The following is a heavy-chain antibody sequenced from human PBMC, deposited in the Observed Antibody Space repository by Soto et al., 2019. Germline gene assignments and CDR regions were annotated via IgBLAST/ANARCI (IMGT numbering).Heavy chain of an antibody. J-gene: IGHJ5*02. CDR1: GSSIGDTVHY. Sequence: QLQLHESGPALVKPSETLSLTCTVSGSSIGDTVHYGGWVRQAPGKGLEWIGTVFYSGDTYYTPSLKSLVTISVDKSKNQFSLRLKSVTAADTAVYYCVRPLEIFGDLLPNWFDPWGQGTLVTVSS. CDR2: VFYSGDT. D-gene: IGHD3-10*01. CDR3: VRPLEIFGDLLPNWFDP. V-gene: IGHV4-39*01.